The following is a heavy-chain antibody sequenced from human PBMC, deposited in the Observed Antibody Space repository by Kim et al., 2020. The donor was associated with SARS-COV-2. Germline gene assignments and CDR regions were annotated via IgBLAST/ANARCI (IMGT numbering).Heavy chain of an antibody. V-gene: IGHV3-21*01. CDR1: GFTFSSYS. CDR3: ARDGVMEDIVVVPAAMAIFDN. D-gene: IGHD2-2*01. Sequence: GGSLRLSCAASGFTFSSYSMNWVRQAPGKGLEWVSSISSSSSYIYYADSVKGRFTISRDNAKNSLYLQMNSLRAEDTAVYYCARDGVMEDIVVVPAAMAIFDNWGQRALGTVSS. J-gene: IGHJ4*02. CDR2: ISSSSSYI.